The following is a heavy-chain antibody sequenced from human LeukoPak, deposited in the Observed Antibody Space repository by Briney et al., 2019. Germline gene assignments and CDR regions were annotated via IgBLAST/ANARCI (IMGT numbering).Heavy chain of an antibody. CDR1: GYTFTSYY. CDR3: ARGCSGGSCYLHDAFDI. D-gene: IGHD2-15*01. Sequence: ASVKVSCKASGYTFTSYYIHWVRQAPGQGLEWMAIINPNGGSTSYAQNFQGGVTMTRDTSTSTVYMELSSLRSEDTAVYYCARGCSGGSCYLHDAFDIWGQGTMVTVSS. J-gene: IGHJ3*02. V-gene: IGHV1-46*01. CDR2: INPNGGST.